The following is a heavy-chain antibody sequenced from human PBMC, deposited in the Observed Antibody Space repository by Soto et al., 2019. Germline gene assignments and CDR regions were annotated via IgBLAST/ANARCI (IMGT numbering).Heavy chain of an antibody. CDR2: VYIGGNT. D-gene: IGHD3-16*01. V-gene: IGHV3-66*01. CDR1: GFTVSSNY. CDR3: GGSVGGGFDY. J-gene: IGHJ4*02. Sequence: EVQLVESGGGLVQPGGSLRLSCAASGFTVSSNYMSWVRQAPGKGLEWVSVVYIGGNTYYAESVEDRFTISRDNFQNRLYLQRNGRGAGDTVFYYCGGSVGGGFDYWGQGTLVTVSS.